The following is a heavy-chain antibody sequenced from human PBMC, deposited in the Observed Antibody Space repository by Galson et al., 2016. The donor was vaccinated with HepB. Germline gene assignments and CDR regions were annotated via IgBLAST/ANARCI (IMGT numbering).Heavy chain of an antibody. CDR1: GYTFTSYT. V-gene: IGHV1-3*01. CDR3: ARLRGYPF. CDR2: FNADSGNT. J-gene: IGHJ3*01. Sequence: SVKVSCKASGYTFTSYTIHWVRQAPGQRLEWMGWFNADSGNTKYSQKFQGRVTITRDTSASTAYMELNSLRSEDTAVYYCARLRGYPFWGQGTMVTVSS. D-gene: IGHD5-12*01.